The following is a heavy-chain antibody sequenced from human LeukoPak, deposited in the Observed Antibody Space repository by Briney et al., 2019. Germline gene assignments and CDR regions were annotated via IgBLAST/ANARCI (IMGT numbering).Heavy chain of an antibody. CDR1: GYTLTELS. D-gene: IGHD2-2*01. V-gene: IGHV1-24*01. CDR2: FDPEDGET. J-gene: IGHJ6*02. CDR3: ATDPGEIVPAAKGPRGDYCYGMDV. Sequence: ASVKVSCKVSGYTLTELSMHWVRQAPGKGLEWMGGFDPEDGETIYAQKFQGRVTMTEDTSTDTAYMELNSLRSDDTAMYYCATDPGEIVPAAKGPRGDYCYGMDVWGQGTTVTVSS.